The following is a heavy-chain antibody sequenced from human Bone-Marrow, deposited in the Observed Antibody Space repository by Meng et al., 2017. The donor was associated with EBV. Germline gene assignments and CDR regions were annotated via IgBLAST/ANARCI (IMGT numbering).Heavy chain of an antibody. CDR1: GFHFGSYW. V-gene: IGHV3-74*01. CDR3: ASPMVQGVT. J-gene: IGHJ5*02. D-gene: IGHD3-10*01. CDR2: INENGAIT. Sequence: EGEMVESGGDLVLAGGSLTLSCVVSGFHFGSYWMHWLRQAPGECLMWVSRINENGAITTYADSVKGRFTISRDNAKNTLYLQMNSLRAEDTAVYYCASPMVQGVTWGQGTLVTVSS.